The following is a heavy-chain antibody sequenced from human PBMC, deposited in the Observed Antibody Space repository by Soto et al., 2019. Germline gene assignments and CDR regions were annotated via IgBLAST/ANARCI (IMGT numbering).Heavy chain of an antibody. D-gene: IGHD7-27*01. CDR3: ARGPSGDKVHY. Sequence: SETLSLTCAVYGGSFSGYYWTWIRQPPGTGLEWIGEINHSGSTNYNPSLKSRVTISLDTSKNHFSLTLSSVTAADTAVYYCARGPSGDKVHYWGQGALVTVSS. J-gene: IGHJ4*02. CDR2: INHSGST. V-gene: IGHV4-34*01. CDR1: GGSFSGYY.